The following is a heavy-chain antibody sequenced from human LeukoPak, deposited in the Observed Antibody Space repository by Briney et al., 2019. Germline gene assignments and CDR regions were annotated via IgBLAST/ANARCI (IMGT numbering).Heavy chain of an antibody. Sequence: PSETLSLTCAVYGGSFSGYYWSWIRQPPGKGLEWIGEINHSGNTKYNPSLKSRVTISVDTSKNQFSLKLNSVTAADTAVYYCASRGGYSFRFTDYYYYYMDVWGNRTTVTVSS. V-gene: IGHV4-34*01. CDR3: ASRGGYSFRFTDYYYYYMDV. CDR2: INHSGNT. CDR1: GGSFSGYY. D-gene: IGHD5-12*01. J-gene: IGHJ6*03.